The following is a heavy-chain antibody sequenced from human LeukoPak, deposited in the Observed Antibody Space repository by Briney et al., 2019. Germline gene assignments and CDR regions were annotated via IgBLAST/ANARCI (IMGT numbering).Heavy chain of an antibody. CDR2: VSSSGSTI. J-gene: IGHJ4*02. Sequence: GGSLRLSCAASGFTFSSYEMNWVRQAPGKGLEWVSYVSSSGSTIYYADSVKGRFTISRDNAKNSLYLQMNSLRAEDTAVYYCARVGLIAAAGTNYFDYWGQGTLVTVSS. CDR1: GFTFSSYE. V-gene: IGHV3-48*03. CDR3: ARVGLIAAAGTNYFDY. D-gene: IGHD6-13*01.